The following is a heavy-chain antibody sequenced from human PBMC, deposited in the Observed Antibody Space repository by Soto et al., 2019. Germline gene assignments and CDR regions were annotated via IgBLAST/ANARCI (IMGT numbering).Heavy chain of an antibody. V-gene: IGHV1-8*01. J-gene: IGHJ6*03. CDR3: ARGIYVTHYFYYMDV. CDR1: GYTLTTYD. Sequence: QVQLVQSGAEVKKPGASVKVSCKASGYTLTTYDINWVRQATGQGLEWVGRMNPNSGESNYTQKFRGRVTLTRNTSVSTVYMELSSLRSEDTAVDYCARGIYVTHYFYYMDVWGEGTTVTVSS. CDR2: MNPNSGES. D-gene: IGHD3-10*02.